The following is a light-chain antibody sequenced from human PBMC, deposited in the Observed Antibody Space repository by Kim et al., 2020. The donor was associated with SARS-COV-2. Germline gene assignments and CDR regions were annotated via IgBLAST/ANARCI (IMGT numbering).Light chain of an antibody. CDR1: SSDVGGYNY. CDR3: RSYASSIICHV. Sequence: QSALTQPASVSGSPGQSVTISCTGTSSDVGGYNYVSWYQQHPGKAPKLMIYDISKRPSGVSHRFSGSKSGNTASLTISGLQSEDEADYYCRSYASSIICHVFGTGTKVTVL. CDR2: DIS. V-gene: IGLV2-14*01. J-gene: IGLJ1*01.